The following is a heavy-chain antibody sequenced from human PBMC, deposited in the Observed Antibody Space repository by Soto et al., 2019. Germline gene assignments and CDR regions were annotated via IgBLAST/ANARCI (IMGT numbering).Heavy chain of an antibody. Sequence: QVQLVQSGAEVKKPRASVKVSCKASGYTFTSYGISWVRQAPGQGLEWMGWISAYNGNTIYAQKLQGRVTMTTDTSTSTAYMELRSLRPDDTAVYYCASCSSSRRVCPFDLWGRGTLVTVSS. V-gene: IGHV1-18*01. J-gene: IGHJ2*01. CDR1: GYTFTSYG. D-gene: IGHD6-13*01. CDR3: ASCSSSRRVCPFDL. CDR2: ISAYNGNT.